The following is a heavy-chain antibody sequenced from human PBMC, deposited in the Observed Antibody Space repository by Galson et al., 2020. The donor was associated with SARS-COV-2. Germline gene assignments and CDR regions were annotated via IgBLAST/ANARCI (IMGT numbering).Heavy chain of an antibody. CDR2: IYYSGTT. V-gene: IGHV4-59*11. CDR3: ARENQYYSYMGV. CDR1: GGSTSSHY. Sequence: SETLSLTCTVSGGSTSSHYWGWIRQPPGKGLEWIGHIYYSGTTSYNPSLKSRVTISIDTSKNQFSLKLSSVTAADTAVYYCARENQYYSYMGVWDKGTTVTVSS. J-gene: IGHJ6*03.